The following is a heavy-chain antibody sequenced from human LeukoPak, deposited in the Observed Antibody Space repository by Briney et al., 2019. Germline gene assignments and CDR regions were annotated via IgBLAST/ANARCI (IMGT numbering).Heavy chain of an antibody. Sequence: PGGSLRLSCAASGFTFKEYGMSWVRQAPGKGLEWVSTINENARNTHYADSVQGRFTISRDNSKNSLYLQMNSLRAEDTALYHCARIMGGGYPNYGMDVWGQGTTVTVSS. CDR3: ARIMGGGYPNYGMDV. V-gene: IGHV3-20*01. D-gene: IGHD3-22*01. J-gene: IGHJ6*02. CDR1: GFTFKEYG. CDR2: INENARNT.